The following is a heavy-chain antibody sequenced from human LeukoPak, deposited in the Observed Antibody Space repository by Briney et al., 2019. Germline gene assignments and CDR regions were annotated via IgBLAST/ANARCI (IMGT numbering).Heavy chain of an antibody. Sequence: GGSLRLSCAASGFTFSTYGMYWVRQAPGKGLEWVAFIRYEGSNEYYADSVKGRFTISRDNSKNTLYLQMNSLRGEDTAVYYCAKVYGVAGIDYWGQGTLVTVSS. V-gene: IGHV3-30*02. D-gene: IGHD6-19*01. CDR3: AKVYGVAGIDY. CDR2: IRYEGSNE. J-gene: IGHJ4*02. CDR1: GFTFSTYG.